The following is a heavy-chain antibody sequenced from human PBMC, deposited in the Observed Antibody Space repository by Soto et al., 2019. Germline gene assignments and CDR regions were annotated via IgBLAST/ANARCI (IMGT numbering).Heavy chain of an antibody. Sequence: QVQLVQSGAEVKKPGSSVNVSCKTSGGTFGNSAVAWVRQAPGQGLEWMGGIVPMFGTTNYAQKFQGRLTSTAEDSTSTAYMELRRRRSDDTAVYYCARDGDPEAAFWRGPLCGGRFGPWGQGSLVTVSS. V-gene: IGHV1-69*12. CDR1: GGTFGNSA. D-gene: IGHD3-3*01. J-gene: IGHJ5*02. CDR2: IVPMFGTT. CDR3: ARDGDPEAAFWRGPLCGGRFGP.